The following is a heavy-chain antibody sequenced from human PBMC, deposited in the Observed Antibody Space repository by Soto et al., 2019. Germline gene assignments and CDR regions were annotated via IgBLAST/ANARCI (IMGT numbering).Heavy chain of an antibody. D-gene: IGHD6-19*01. CDR1: GYTFIKYA. CDR2: INADKGDT. Sequence: ASVKVSFKASGYTFIKYAMHWVRQAPGQRPEWMGWINADKGDTKNSQKFQGRVTFTRDTSATTTYMELNSLRSEDTAVYYCARGFRAVATTVYDAFDIWGQGTMVTVSS. J-gene: IGHJ3*02. CDR3: ARGFRAVATTVYDAFDI. V-gene: IGHV1-3*01.